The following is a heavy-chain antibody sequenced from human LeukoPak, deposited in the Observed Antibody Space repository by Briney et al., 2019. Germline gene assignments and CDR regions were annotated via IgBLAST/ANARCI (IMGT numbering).Heavy chain of an antibody. D-gene: IGHD2-2*01. V-gene: IGHV3-23*01. CDR3: AKDRKAKYCSSTSCYEGWFDP. Sequence: GGPLRLSCAASGFTFSSYAMSWVRQAPGKGLEWVSAISGSGGSTYYADSVKGRFTISRDNSKNTLYLQMNSLRAEDTAVYYCAKDRKAKYCSSTSCYEGWFDPWSQGTLVTVSS. CDR2: ISGSGGST. CDR1: GFTFSSYA. J-gene: IGHJ5*02.